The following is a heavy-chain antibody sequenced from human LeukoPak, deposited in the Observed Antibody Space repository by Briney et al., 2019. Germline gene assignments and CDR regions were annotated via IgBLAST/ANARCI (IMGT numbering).Heavy chain of an antibody. D-gene: IGHD1-14*01. Sequence: SETLSLTCTVSGGSISSYYWNWIRQPPGKGLEWIGYIYYSGSTNYDPSLRSRVTISVDTSRNQLYLELRSVTAADTAVYYCARRARGNRAYYFDHWGQGTLVTVSS. CDR2: IYYSGST. J-gene: IGHJ4*02. CDR1: GGSISSYY. V-gene: IGHV4-59*01. CDR3: ARRARGNRAYYFDH.